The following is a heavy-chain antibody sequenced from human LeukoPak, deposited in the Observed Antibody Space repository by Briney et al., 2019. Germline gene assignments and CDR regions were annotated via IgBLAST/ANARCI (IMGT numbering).Heavy chain of an antibody. J-gene: IGHJ6*03. D-gene: IGHD6-13*01. Sequence: GGSLRLSCAASGFTFSSDSMNWFRQAPGKGLEWVPYISSSSSTIYYADSVKGRFTISRDNAKNSLYLQMNSLRAEDMAVYYCARGHSSSWYFHNYYYYMDVWGKGTTVTVSS. V-gene: IGHV3-48*04. CDR2: ISSSSSTI. CDR1: GFTFSSDS. CDR3: ARGHSSSWYFHNYYYYMDV.